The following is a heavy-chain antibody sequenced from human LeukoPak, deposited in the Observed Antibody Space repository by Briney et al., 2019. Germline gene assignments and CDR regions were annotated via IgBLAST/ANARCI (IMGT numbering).Heavy chain of an antibody. CDR1: GFTFSSYW. CDR2: IKQDGSEK. V-gene: IGHV3-7*01. J-gene: IGHJ6*02. Sequence: GGSLRLSCTASGFTFSSYWMSWVRQAPGKGLEWVANIKQDGSEKDYVDSVKGRFTISRDNAKNSLYLQMNNLRAEDTAVYYCARYCGGDCYGMDVWGQGTTVTVSS. CDR3: ARYCGGDCYGMDV. D-gene: IGHD2-21*01.